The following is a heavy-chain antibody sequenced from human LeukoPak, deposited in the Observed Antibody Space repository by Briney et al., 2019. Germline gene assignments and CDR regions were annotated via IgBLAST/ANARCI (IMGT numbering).Heavy chain of an antibody. Sequence: ASETLSLTCAAYGGSFSGYYWSWIRQPPGKGLEWIGEINHSGSTNYNPSLKSRVTISVDTSKNQFSLKLSSVTAADTAVYYCARERDGSGTQRGLDYWGQGTLVTVSS. CDR1: GGSFSGYY. CDR2: INHSGST. CDR3: ARERDGSGTQRGLDY. D-gene: IGHD3-10*01. V-gene: IGHV4-34*01. J-gene: IGHJ4*02.